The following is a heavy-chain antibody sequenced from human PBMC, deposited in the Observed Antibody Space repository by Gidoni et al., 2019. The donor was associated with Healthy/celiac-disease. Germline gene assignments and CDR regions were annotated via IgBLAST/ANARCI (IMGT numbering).Heavy chain of an antibody. CDR1: VGTFSSYA. D-gene: IGHD1-26*01. Sequence: QVQLVQSGAEVKKPGSSVKVSCTASVGTFSSYAISWVRQAPGQGLEWMGGIIPIFGTANYAQKFQGRVTITADESTSTAYMELSSLRSEDTAVYYCARVRSWEEPKYYYMDVWGKGTTVTVSS. J-gene: IGHJ6*03. CDR2: IIPIFGTA. V-gene: IGHV1-69*01. CDR3: ARVRSWEEPKYYYMDV.